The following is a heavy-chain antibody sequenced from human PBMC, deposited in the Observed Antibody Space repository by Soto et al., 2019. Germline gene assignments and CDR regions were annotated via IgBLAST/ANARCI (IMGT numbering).Heavy chain of an antibody. J-gene: IGHJ4*02. V-gene: IGHV4-31*03. Sequence: KTSETLSLTCSVSGGSISTVGHYWTWIRQPPGKGLEWIGSIYHTGSTYYSKSLRSRLTMSVDTSKGQFSLRLSSVTAADTAVYYCARATGTLRSRNCDYWGQGSLVTVSS. D-gene: IGHD1-1*01. CDR2: IYHTGST. CDR1: GGSISTVGHY. CDR3: ARATGTLRSRNCDY.